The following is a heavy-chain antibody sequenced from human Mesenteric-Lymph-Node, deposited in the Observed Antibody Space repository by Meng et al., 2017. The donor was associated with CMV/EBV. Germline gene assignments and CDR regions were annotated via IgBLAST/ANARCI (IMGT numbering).Heavy chain of an antibody. D-gene: IGHD3-22*01. Sequence: GGSLRLSFAASGFTFISYAMHWVRQAPGKGLEWVAVISYDGSNKYYADSVKGRFTISRDNSKNTLYLQMNSLRAEDTAVYYCARDRTWGYYYDSSGPDAFDIWGQGTMVTVSS. CDR2: ISYDGSNK. CDR1: GFTFISYA. V-gene: IGHV3-30-3*01. CDR3: ARDRTWGYYYDSSGPDAFDI. J-gene: IGHJ3*02.